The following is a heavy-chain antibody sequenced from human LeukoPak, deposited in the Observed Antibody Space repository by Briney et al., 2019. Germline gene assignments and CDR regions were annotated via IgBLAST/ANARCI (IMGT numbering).Heavy chain of an antibody. CDR3: AKPVSYSNSPSDY. Sequence: PGGSLRLSCAASGFTFSSYAMSWVRQAPGKGLEWVSGISTSADSTYYADSVKGRFTISRDNSKNTLYLQMNSLRAEDTAVYYCAKPVSYSNSPSDYWGQGTLVTVSS. J-gene: IGHJ4*02. V-gene: IGHV3-23*01. CDR2: ISTSADST. CDR1: GFTFSSYA. D-gene: IGHD4-11*01.